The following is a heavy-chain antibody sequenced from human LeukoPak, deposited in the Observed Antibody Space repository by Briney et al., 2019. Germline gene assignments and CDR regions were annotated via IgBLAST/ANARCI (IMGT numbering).Heavy chain of an antibody. V-gene: IGHV1-2*02. CDR2: FNPNSGGT. CDR3: AKEYYFDNSGYYGVGDY. CDR1: GYSFTAYY. Sequence: GASVKVSCKASGYSFTAYYIRWVRQAPGQGLEWMGWFNPNSGGTNYAQEFQGRVTMTRDTSISTAYRELSRLRSHKTSVSFCAKEYYFDNSGYYGVGDYWGQGTLVTVSS. D-gene: IGHD3-22*01. J-gene: IGHJ4*02.